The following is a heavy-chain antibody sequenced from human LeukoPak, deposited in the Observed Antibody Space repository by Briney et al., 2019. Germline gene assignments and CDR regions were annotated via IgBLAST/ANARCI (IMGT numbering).Heavy chain of an antibody. CDR2: IYHSGST. J-gene: IGHJ4*02. Sequence: SETLSLTCTVSGYSISSGYYWGWIRQPPGKGLEWIGSIYHSGSTYYNPSLKSRVTISVDTSKNQFSLKLSSVTAADTPVYYCAREGSRGLWLVRDFDYWGQGTLVTVSS. D-gene: IGHD6-19*01. CDR1: GYSISSGYY. V-gene: IGHV4-38-2*02. CDR3: AREGSRGLWLVRDFDY.